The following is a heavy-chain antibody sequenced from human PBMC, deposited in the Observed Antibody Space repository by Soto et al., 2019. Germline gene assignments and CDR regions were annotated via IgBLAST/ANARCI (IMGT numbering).Heavy chain of an antibody. CDR3: ARDYGSALDY. CDR2: ISHDGSSQ. V-gene: IGHV3-30-3*01. CDR1: GLTFSSYA. Sequence: QVQLVESGGGVVQPGRSLRLSCVAPGLTFSSYALNWVRQAPGKGLEWVAVISHDGSSQYYTDSVKGRFTISRDNSKNTLYVQMNSLRGEDTAVYYCARDYGSALDYWGQGTLVTVSS. D-gene: IGHD3-10*01. J-gene: IGHJ4*02.